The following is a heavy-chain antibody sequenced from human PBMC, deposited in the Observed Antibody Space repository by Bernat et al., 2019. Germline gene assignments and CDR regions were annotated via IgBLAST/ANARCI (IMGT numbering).Heavy chain of an antibody. D-gene: IGHD6-19*01. CDR1: GFTFSSYS. CDR2: ISSSSSYI. J-gene: IGHJ4*02. CDR3: ARERGGQWLVGGNFDY. Sequence: EVQLVESGGGLVKPGGSLRLSCAASGFTFSSYSMNWVRQAPGKGLEWVSSISSSSSYIYYADSVKGRFTSTRDNAKNSLYLQMNSLRAEDTAVYYCARERGGQWLVGGNFDYWGQGTLVTVSS. V-gene: IGHV3-21*01.